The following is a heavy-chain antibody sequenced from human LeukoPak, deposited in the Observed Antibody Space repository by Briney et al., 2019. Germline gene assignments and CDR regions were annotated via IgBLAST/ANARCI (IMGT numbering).Heavy chain of an antibody. J-gene: IGHJ4*02. CDR1: GFTFSSYA. Sequence: GRSLRLSCAASGFTFSSYAMHWVRQAPGKGLEWVAVISYDGSNKYYADSVKGRFTISRDNSKNTLYLQMNSLRAEDTAAYYCARKMAAAGYYFDYWGQGTLVTVSS. CDR3: ARKMAAAGYYFDY. D-gene: IGHD6-13*01. V-gene: IGHV3-30-3*01. CDR2: ISYDGSNK.